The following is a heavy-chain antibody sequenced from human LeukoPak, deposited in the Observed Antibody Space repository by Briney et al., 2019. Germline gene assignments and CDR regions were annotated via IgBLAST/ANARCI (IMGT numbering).Heavy chain of an antibody. D-gene: IGHD2-15*01. V-gene: IGHV3-30*04. J-gene: IGHJ1*01. Sequence: GRSLRLSCAASGFTFSSYAMHWVRQAPGKGLEWVAVISYDGSNKYYADSVKGRFTISRDNSKNTLYLQMNSLRAEDTAVYCCARGPRVVPGYFQHWGQGTLVTVSS. CDR1: GFTFSSYA. CDR2: ISYDGSNK. CDR3: ARGPRVVPGYFQH.